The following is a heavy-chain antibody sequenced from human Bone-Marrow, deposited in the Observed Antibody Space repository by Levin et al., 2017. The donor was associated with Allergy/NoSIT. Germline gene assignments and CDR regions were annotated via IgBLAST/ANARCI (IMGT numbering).Heavy chain of an antibody. J-gene: IGHJ4*02. V-gene: IGHV3-21*01. Sequence: GGSLRLSCAASGFTFSAYSMNWVRQAPGKGLQWVSSISSGGDYIYYADSMKGRFTISRDNARTSLYLQMSSLRADDSAVYYCARGKNYYGSTSYPTNFDYWGQGTLVTVSS. CDR3: ARGKNYYGSTSYPTNFDY. CDR1: GFTFSAYS. D-gene: IGHD3-10*01. CDR2: ISSGGDYI.